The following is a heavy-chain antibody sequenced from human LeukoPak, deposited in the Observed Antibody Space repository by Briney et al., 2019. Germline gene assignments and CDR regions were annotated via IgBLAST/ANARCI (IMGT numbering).Heavy chain of an antibody. CDR3: ARLSSVRYFDWLLFNYFDY. D-gene: IGHD3-9*01. CDR1: GGSISSSSYY. V-gene: IGHV4-39*01. Sequence: SETLSLTCTVSGGSISSSSYYWGWIRQPPGKGLEWIGSIYYSGITYYNPSLKSRVTISVDTSKNQFSLKLSSVTAADTAVYYCARLSSVRYFDWLLFNYFDYWGQGTLVTVSS. CDR2: IYYSGIT. J-gene: IGHJ4*02.